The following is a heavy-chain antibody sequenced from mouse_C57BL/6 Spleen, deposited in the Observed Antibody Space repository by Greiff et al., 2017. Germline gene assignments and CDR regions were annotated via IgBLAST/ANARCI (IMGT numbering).Heavy chain of an antibody. CDR3: ANYYGSYYAMDY. CDR2: IYPGSGNT. CDR1: GYSFTSYY. D-gene: IGHD1-1*01. Sequence: QVQLKESGPELVKPGASVKISCKASGYSFTSYYIHWVKQRPGQGLEWIGWIYPGSGNTKYNEKFKGKATLTADTSSSTAYMQLSSLTSEDSAVYCCANYYGSYYAMDYWGQGTSVTVSS. V-gene: IGHV1-66*01. J-gene: IGHJ4*01.